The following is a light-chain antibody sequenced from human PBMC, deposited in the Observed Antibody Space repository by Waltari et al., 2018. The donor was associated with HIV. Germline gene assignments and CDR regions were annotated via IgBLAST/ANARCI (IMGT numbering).Light chain of an antibody. J-gene: IGKJ5*01. CDR3: QQYKSFPLT. Sequence: AIHLTQTPSSLSASVGDRVNITCRASQAVSPALAWYQQKPGRPPKLLMYYASTLQTGVSLRFSGRGSVTNFSLTVNTLHPEDFATYYCQQYKSFPLTFGQGTRVEIK. CDR1: QAVSPA. V-gene: IGKV1-13*02. CDR2: YAS.